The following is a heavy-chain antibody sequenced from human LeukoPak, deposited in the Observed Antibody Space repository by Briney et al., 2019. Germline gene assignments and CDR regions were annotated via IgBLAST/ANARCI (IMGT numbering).Heavy chain of an antibody. J-gene: IGHJ6*02. D-gene: IGHD2-2*02. CDR3: THMSYRYYGMDA. V-gene: IGHV1-24*01. Sequence: ASVKVSCKVSGYTLTELSMHWVRQAPGKGLEWMGGFDPEDGETIYAQKFQGRVTMTEDTSTDTAYMELSSLRSEDTAVYYCTHMSYRYYGMDAWGQGTTVTVSS. CDR2: FDPEDGET. CDR1: GYTLTELS.